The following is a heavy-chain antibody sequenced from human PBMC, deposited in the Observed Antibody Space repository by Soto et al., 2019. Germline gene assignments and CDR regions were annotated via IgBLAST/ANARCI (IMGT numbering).Heavy chain of an antibody. CDR2: ISAYNGNT. Sequence: ASVKVSCKASGYTFTIYGISWVRQAPGQGLEWMGWISAYNGNTNYAQKLQGRVTMTTXASTSTAYMALSSLRSDDTAVYYCARDIVVVVAAPRRKDYDYYYGMDVWGQGTTVTVSS. CDR3: ARDIVVVVAAPRRKDYDYYYGMDV. J-gene: IGHJ6*02. CDR1: GYTFTIYG. V-gene: IGHV1-18*04. D-gene: IGHD2-15*01.